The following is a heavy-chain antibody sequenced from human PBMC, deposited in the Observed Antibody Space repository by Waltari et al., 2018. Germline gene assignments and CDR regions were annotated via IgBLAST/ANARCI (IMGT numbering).Heavy chain of an antibody. Sequence: EVHLVESGGGLVQPGGSLTPSCAVPGFTFSDYWMHWVRQAPGKGLVWVSRINNDGRSTSYADSMKGRFTVSRDNAKNTLYLQMNSLTVDDTAVYYCAKDQWFGAWGQGTLVTVSS. J-gene: IGHJ5*02. V-gene: IGHV3-74*01. CDR1: GFTFSDYW. CDR3: AKDQWFGA. CDR2: INNDGRST.